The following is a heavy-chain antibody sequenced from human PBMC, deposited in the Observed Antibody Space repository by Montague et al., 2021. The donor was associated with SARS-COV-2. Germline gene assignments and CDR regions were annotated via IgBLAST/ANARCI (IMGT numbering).Heavy chain of an antibody. V-gene: IGHV4-38-2*02. Sequence: EKVELTCTVSGYSISSGYYWGWIRQPPGKGLEWIGSIYHSGSTYYNPSLKSRVTISVDTSKNQFSLKLSSVTAADTAVYYCARSQDCSTTSCHFDYWGQGTLVTVSS. CDR1: GYSISSGYY. CDR3: ARSQDCSTTSCHFDY. CDR2: IYHSGST. J-gene: IGHJ4*02. D-gene: IGHD2-2*01.